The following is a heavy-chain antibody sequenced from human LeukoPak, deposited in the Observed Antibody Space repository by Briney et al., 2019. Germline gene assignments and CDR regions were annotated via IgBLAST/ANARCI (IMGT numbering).Heavy chain of an antibody. CDR1: GGTFSIYA. CDR3: ASSIPHDAFDI. D-gene: IGHD2-2*02. J-gene: IGHJ3*02. V-gene: IGHV1-69*13. CDR2: IIPIFGTA. Sequence: GASVTVSCTASGGTFSIYAISWVRQAPGQGLEWMGGIIPIFGTANYPQKFQGRVTITADESTSTAYMELSSLRSEDTAVYYCASSIPHDAFDIWGQGTMVTVSS.